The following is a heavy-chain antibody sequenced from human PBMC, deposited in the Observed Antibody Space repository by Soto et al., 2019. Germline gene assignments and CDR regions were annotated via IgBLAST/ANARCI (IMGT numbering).Heavy chain of an antibody. Sequence: PSETLSLTCTVSGGSISSGGYYWSWIRQHPGKGLEWIGYIYYSGSTYYHTSLKSRVTISVDTSKNQFSLKLSSVTAADTAVYYCARVPYRYYYDSSGSWLWFDPWGQGTLVTVSS. J-gene: IGHJ5*02. D-gene: IGHD3-22*01. CDR2: IYYSGST. CDR1: GGSISSGGYY. CDR3: ARVPYRYYYDSSGSWLWFDP. V-gene: IGHV4-31*03.